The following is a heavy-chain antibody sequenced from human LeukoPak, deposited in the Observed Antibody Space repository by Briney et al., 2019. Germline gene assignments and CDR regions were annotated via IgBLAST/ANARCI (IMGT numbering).Heavy chain of an antibody. Sequence: PSETLSLTCTVSGGSISSSSYYWGWIRQPPGKGLEWIGSIYYSGSTYYNPSLKSRVTISVDTSKNQFSLKLSSVTAADTAVYYCARHLYMVRGVIIRNNWFDPWGQGTLVTVSS. CDR3: ARHLYMVRGVIIRNNWFDP. D-gene: IGHD3-10*01. CDR2: IYYSGST. J-gene: IGHJ5*02. CDR1: GGSISSSSYY. V-gene: IGHV4-39*01.